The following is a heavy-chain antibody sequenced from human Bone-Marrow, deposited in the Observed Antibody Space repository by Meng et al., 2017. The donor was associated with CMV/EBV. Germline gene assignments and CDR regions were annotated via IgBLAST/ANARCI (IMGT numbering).Heavy chain of an antibody. D-gene: IGHD3-3*01. V-gene: IGHV1-69*05. J-gene: IGHJ6*02. CDR3: ARGTQITIFGVVTRYGMDV. CDR1: GGTFSSYA. Sequence: SVKVSCKASGGTFSSYAISWVRQAPGQGLEWMGGIIPIFGTANYAQKFQGRVTITTDESTSTAYMELSSLRSEDTAVYYCARGTQITIFGVVTRYGMDVWGQGHTVTVSS. CDR2: IIPIFGTA.